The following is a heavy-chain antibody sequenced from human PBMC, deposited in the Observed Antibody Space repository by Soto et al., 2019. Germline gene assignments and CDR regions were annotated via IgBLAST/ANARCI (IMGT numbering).Heavy chain of an antibody. CDR2: ISSSSSYI. J-gene: IGHJ3*02. CDR3: ARPASSGYAHDAFDI. V-gene: IGHV3-21*01. CDR1: GFTFSSYS. Sequence: EGSLRLSCAASGFTFSSYSMNWVREAPGKGLEWVSSISSSSSYIYYADSVKGRFTISRDNAKNSLYLQMNSLRAEDTAVYYCARPASSGYAHDAFDIWGQGTMVTVSS. D-gene: IGHD3-22*01.